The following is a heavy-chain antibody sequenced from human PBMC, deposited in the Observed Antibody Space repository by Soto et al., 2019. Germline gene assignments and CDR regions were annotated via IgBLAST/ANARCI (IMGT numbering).Heavy chain of an antibody. D-gene: IGHD3-22*01. CDR3: ARVSTYYYDISGYCFDY. Sequence: QVQLQESGPGLVKPSQTLSLTCTVSGGSISSGDYYWSWIRQPPGKGLEWIGYIYYSGSTYYNPSLKSRVTISVDTSKNQFSLKLSSVTAADTAVYYCARVSTYYYDISGYCFDYWGQGTLVTVSS. J-gene: IGHJ4*02. CDR1: GGSISSGDYY. CDR2: IYYSGST. V-gene: IGHV4-30-4*01.